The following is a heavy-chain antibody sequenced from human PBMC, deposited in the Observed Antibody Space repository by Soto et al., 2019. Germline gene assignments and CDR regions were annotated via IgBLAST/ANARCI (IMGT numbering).Heavy chain of an antibody. CDR3: ARGDSSLLDY. V-gene: IGHV3-33*01. D-gene: IGHD6-13*01. CDR2: IWYDGSNK. Sequence: GGSLRLSCTVSGFTFSSYGFHWVRQAPGKGLEWVAIIWYDGSNKDYADSVKGRFTISRDDSKNTVYLQMNSLRVEDTGVYYCARGDSSLLDYWGQGTRVTVYS. CDR1: GFTFSSYG. J-gene: IGHJ4*02.